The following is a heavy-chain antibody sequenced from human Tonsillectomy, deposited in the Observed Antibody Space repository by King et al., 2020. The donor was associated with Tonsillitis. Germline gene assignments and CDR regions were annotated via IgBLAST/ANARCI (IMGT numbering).Heavy chain of an antibody. CDR3: ARHTLLRGVTQLDY. J-gene: IGHJ4*02. CDR2: SYPVASNT. D-gene: IGHD3-10*01. V-gene: IGHV5-51*01. CDR1: GYSFTSYW. Sequence: VQLVESGAEVKKPGESLKISCKGSGYSFTSYWIGWVRQMPGKGLEWMGSSYPVASNTSSSPSFQGQVTISADKSLSTAYLQWSSLKASDTAMYFCARHTLLRGVTQLDYWGQGTLVTVSS.